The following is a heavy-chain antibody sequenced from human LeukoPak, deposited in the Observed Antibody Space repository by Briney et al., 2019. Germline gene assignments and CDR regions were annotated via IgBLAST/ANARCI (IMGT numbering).Heavy chain of an antibody. J-gene: IGHJ4*02. CDR2: ISGSGGST. V-gene: IGHV3-23*01. Sequence: GGSLRLSCAASGFTFSSYAMSWVRQAPGKGLEWVSAISGSGGSTYYADPVKGRFTISRDNSKNTLYLQMNSLRAEDTAVYYCAKAPGPSVVVTAISDYWGQGTLVTVSS. CDR3: AKAPGPSVVVTAISDY. D-gene: IGHD2-21*02. CDR1: GFTFSSYA.